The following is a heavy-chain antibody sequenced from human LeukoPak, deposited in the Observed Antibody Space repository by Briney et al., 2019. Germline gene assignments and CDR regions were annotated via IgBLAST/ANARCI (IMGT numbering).Heavy chain of an antibody. Sequence: PGGSLRLSCAASGFTFSSYAMHWVRQAPGKGLEWVAVISYDGSNKYYADSVKGRFTISRDNSKNTLYLQMNSLRAEDTAVYYCARDLGAGSSGWYVRVFDYWGRGTLVTVSS. CDR3: ARDLGAGSSGWYVRVFDY. V-gene: IGHV3-30*04. CDR1: GFTFSSYA. J-gene: IGHJ4*02. D-gene: IGHD6-19*01. CDR2: ISYDGSNK.